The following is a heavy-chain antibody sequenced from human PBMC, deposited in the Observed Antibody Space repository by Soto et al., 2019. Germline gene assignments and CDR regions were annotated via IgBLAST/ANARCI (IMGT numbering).Heavy chain of an antibody. J-gene: IGHJ4*02. CDR1: GGSISSGGYY. D-gene: IGHD5-12*01. CDR3: ARGRSYSGYDLTDY. Sequence: SETLSLTCTVSGGSISSGGYYWSWIRQPPGKGLEWIGYIYYSGSTYYNPSLKSRVTISVDTSKNQFSLKLSSVTAADTAVYYCARGRSYSGYDLTDYWGQGTLVTVSS. CDR2: IYYSGST. V-gene: IGHV4-31*03.